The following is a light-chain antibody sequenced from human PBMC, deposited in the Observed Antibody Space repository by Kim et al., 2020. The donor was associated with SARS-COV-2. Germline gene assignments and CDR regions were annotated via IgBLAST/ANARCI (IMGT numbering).Light chain of an antibody. Sequence: QSVLTQSPSVSAAPGQKVTISCSGSNPNIGNNYVAWYQQLPGTAPKLLIYDDHKRPSGIPDRFSGSKSGTSATLGITGLQTGDEADYYCGAWDSSLSAGVFGGGTQLTVL. J-gene: IGLJ3*02. CDR3: GAWDSSLSAGV. CDR1: NPNIGNNY. V-gene: IGLV1-51*01. CDR2: DDH.